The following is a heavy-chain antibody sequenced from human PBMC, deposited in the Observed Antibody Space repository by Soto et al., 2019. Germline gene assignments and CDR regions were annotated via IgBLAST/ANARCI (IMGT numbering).Heavy chain of an antibody. Sequence: ASVKVSCKASGYTFTGYYMHWVRQAPGQGLEWMGWINPNSGGTNYAQKFQGWVTMTRDTSISTAYMELSRLRSDDTAVYYCARGRAIFGAVILIAAFDPWGQGTLVTVSS. V-gene: IGHV1-2*04. CDR2: INPNSGGT. CDR1: GYTFTGYY. CDR3: ARGRAIFGAVILIAAFDP. J-gene: IGHJ5*02. D-gene: IGHD3-3*01.